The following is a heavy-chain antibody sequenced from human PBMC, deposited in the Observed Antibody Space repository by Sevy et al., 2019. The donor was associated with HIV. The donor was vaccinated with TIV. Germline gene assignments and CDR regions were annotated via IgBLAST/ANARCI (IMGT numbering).Heavy chain of an antibody. V-gene: IGHV4-39*01. D-gene: IGHD3-22*01. CDR3: ARPGDSSAVRGSYQYAIAD. CDR1: GGSDSRRTDY. J-gene: IGHJ6*02. CDR2: VYYSGRA. Sequence: SETLSLTCTVSGGSDSRRTDYWAWLRQPPGQGLEWIATVYYSGRAHYNWSLKSRVTISVDSSKSQFSLKVTSVSAAESAVYYCARPGDSSAVRGSYQYAIADWGQGTTVTVSS.